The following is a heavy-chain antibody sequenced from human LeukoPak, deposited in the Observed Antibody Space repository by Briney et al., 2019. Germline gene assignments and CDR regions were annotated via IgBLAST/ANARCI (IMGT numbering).Heavy chain of an antibody. CDR3: AILTRRDGNNPFDY. J-gene: IGHJ4*02. CDR2: ISSSGSTI. D-gene: IGHD5-24*01. V-gene: IGHV3-11*01. Sequence: GGSLRLSCAASGFTFSDYYMSWIRQAPGKGLEWVSYISSSGSTIYYADSVKGRFTISRDNAKNSLYLQMNSLRAEDTAVYYCAILTRRDGNNPFDYWGQGTLVTVSS. CDR1: GFTFSDYY.